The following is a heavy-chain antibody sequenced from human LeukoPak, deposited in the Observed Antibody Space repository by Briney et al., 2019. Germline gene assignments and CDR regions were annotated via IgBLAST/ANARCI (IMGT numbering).Heavy chain of an antibody. J-gene: IGHJ4*02. Sequence: GASVKVSCKASGYTFTGYYMHWVRQAPGQGLEWMGWINPNSGGTNYAQKFQGRVTMTRDTSISTAYMELSRLRSDDTAVYYCARESPPYCSGGSCYVSPLGYWGQGTLVTVSS. D-gene: IGHD2-15*01. CDR2: INPNSGGT. CDR1: GYTFTGYY. CDR3: ARESPPYCSGGSCYVSPLGY. V-gene: IGHV1-2*02.